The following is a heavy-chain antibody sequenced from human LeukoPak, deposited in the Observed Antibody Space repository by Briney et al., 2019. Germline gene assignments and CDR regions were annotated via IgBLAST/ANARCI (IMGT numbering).Heavy chain of an antibody. Sequence: ASGTLSLTCAVSGGSINSGNWWSWVRQPPGKGLEWIGDIYHSGSTNYNPSLKSRVTISVDKSKNHFSLQLNSVTAADTAVYFSARGESGSRRDDFFDSWGQGTLVTVSS. J-gene: IGHJ4*02. D-gene: IGHD3-22*01. CDR1: GGSINSGNW. CDR3: ARGESGSRRDDFFDS. V-gene: IGHV4-4*02. CDR2: IYHSGST.